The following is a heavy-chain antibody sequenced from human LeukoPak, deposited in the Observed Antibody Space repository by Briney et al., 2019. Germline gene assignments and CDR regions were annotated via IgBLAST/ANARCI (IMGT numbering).Heavy chain of an antibody. J-gene: IGHJ3*02. CDR2: IYYSGST. Sequence: SETLSLTCTVSGGSISNYYWNWIRQPPGRGLEWIGDIYYSGSTSYNPSLKSRVTISVDTSKSHFSLKLSSMTAADTAIYYCARGIIGVAITGAFDIWGQGTMVTVSS. V-gene: IGHV4-59*01. D-gene: IGHD3-3*02. CDR3: ARGIIGVAITGAFDI. CDR1: GGSISNYY.